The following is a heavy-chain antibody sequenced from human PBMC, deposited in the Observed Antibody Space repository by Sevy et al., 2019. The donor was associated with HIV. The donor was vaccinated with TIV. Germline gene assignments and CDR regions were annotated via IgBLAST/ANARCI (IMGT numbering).Heavy chain of an antibody. CDR1: GGSISSGGYY. J-gene: IGHJ5*02. CDR2: IYYSGST. V-gene: IGHV4-31*03. CDR3: SRGLEYCSGTSCYRTANCFDP. D-gene: IGHD2-2*02. Sequence: SETLSLTCTVSGGSISSGGYYWSWIRQHPGKGLEWIGYIYYSGSTYYNPSLKSRVTISVDTSKNQFSLKLTSVTAADTAMYYCSRGLEYCSGTSCYRTANCFDPWGQGTLVTVSS.